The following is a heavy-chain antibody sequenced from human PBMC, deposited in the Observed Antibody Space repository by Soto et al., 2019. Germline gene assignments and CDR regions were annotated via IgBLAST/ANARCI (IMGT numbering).Heavy chain of an antibody. D-gene: IGHD3-10*01. Sequence: QVQLQESGPGLVKPSGTLSLTCAVSSGSISSNNWWSWVRQPPGKGLEWIGQIYHSGTTDYSASLQSRVTISVDKSKNQCSLKLSSVTAADTAVYYCARVTRLYYFDYWGQGTLVTVSS. CDR2: IYHSGTT. V-gene: IGHV4-4*02. CDR1: SGSISSNNW. J-gene: IGHJ4*02. CDR3: ARVTRLYYFDY.